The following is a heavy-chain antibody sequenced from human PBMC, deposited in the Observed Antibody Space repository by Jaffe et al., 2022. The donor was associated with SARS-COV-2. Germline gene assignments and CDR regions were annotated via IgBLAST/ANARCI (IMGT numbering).Heavy chain of an antibody. CDR1: GFTFDDYT. J-gene: IGHJ6*02. Sequence: EVQLVESGGVVVQPGGSLRLSCAASGFTFDDYTMHWVRQAPGKGLEWVSLISWDGGSTYYADSVKGRFTISRDNSKNSLYLQMNSLRTEDTALYYCAKDLKDSGRYYYGMDVWGQGTTVTVSS. CDR2: ISWDGGST. V-gene: IGHV3-43*01. CDR3: AKDLKDSGRYYYGMDV. D-gene: IGHD1-26*01.